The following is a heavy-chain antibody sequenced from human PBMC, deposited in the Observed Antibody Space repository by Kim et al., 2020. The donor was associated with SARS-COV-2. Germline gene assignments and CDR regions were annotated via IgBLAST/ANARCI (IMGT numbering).Heavy chain of an antibody. Sequence: GGSLRLSCAASGFTFSSYWMSWVRQAPGKGLEWVANIKQDGSEKYYVDSVKGRFTISRDNAKNSLYLQMNSLRAEDTAVYYCARGVRPCFGGLSFGGVDLDVWGQGTLVTVSS. CDR2: IKQDGSEK. J-gene: IGHJ4*02. D-gene: IGHD3-10*01. V-gene: IGHV3-7*03. CDR1: GFTFSSYW. CDR3: ARGVRPCFGGLSFGGVDLDV.